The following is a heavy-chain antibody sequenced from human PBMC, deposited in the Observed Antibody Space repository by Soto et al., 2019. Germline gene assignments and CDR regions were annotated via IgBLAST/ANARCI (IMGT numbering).Heavy chain of an antibody. CDR3: ARAEMALAVVAATGY. J-gene: IGHJ4*02. CDR1: GFTFSSYW. D-gene: IGHD2-15*01. CDR2: IKQDGSEK. V-gene: IGHV3-7*03. Sequence: PGGSLRLSCAASGFTFSSYWLSWVRQAPGKGLEWVANIKQDGSEKYYVDSVKGRFTISRDNAKNSLYLQMNSLRAEDTAVYYCARAEMALAVVAATGYWGQGTLVTVSS.